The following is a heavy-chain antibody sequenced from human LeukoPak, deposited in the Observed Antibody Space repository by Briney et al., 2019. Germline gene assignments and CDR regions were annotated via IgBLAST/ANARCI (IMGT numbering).Heavy chain of an antibody. CDR2: ISAYNGNT. V-gene: IGHV1-18*01. CDR3: ARGLTIFGVARYYYYGMDV. CDR1: GYTFTSYG. J-gene: IGHJ6*02. D-gene: IGHD3-3*01. Sequence: ASVKVSCKASGYTFTSYGIGWVRQAPGQGLEWMGWISAYNGNTNYAQKLQGRVTMTTDTSTSTAYMELRSLRSDDTAVYYCARGLTIFGVARYYYYGMDVWGQGTTVTVSS.